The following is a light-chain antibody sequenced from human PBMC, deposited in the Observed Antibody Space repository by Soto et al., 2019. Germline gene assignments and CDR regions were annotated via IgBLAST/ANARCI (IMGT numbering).Light chain of an antibody. J-gene: IGKJ3*01. CDR3: QQRGNWPPT. CDR2: DAS. CDR1: QSIGSF. Sequence: EIVLTQSPATLSLSPGERATLSCRASQSIGSFLAWYHHKPGQPPRLLIYDASNRATGIPGRFSGSGSGTDFTLTISSLEPEDFAFYYCQQRGNWPPTFGPGTKVNIK. V-gene: IGKV3-11*01.